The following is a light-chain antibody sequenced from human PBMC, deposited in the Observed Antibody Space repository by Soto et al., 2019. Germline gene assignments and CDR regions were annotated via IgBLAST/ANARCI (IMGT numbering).Light chain of an antibody. CDR1: SGHSRYA. V-gene: IGLV4-69*01. Sequence: QAVVTQSPSASASLGASVKLTCTLSSGHSRYAIAWHQQQPEKGPRYLMKLNSDGSHDKGDGIPDRFSGSSSGAERYLTISSLQSEDEADYYCQTWDTGIQVFGGGTKVTVL. CDR3: QTWDTGIQV. CDR2: LNSDGSH. J-gene: IGLJ3*02.